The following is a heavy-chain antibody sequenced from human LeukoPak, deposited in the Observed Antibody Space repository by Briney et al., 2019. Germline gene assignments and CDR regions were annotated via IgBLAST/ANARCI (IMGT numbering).Heavy chain of an antibody. J-gene: IGHJ6*02. CDR2: ISGSGGST. CDR3: AKGKLTPINYGSGSHGHYGMDV. CDR1: GFTFSSYA. V-gene: IGHV3-23*01. Sequence: PGGSLRLSCAASGFTFSSYAMSWVRQAPGKGLEWVSAISGSGGSTYYADSVKGRFTISRDNSKNTLDLQMNSLRAEDTAVYYCAKGKLTPINYGSGSHGHYGMDVWGQGTTVTVSS. D-gene: IGHD3-10*01.